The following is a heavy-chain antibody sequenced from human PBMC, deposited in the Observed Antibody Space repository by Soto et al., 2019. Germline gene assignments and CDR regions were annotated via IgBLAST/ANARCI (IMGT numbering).Heavy chain of an antibody. D-gene: IGHD3-3*01. V-gene: IGHV4-39*01. CDR2: IYYSGST. J-gene: IGHJ3*02. CDR1: GGSISSSSYY. CDR3: ARLPTEHDFWSAADAFDI. Sequence: SETLSLTCTVSGGSISSSSYYWGWIRQPPGKGLEWIGSIYYSGSTYYNPSLKSRVAISVDTSKNQFSLKLSSVTAADTAVYNCARLPTEHDFWSAADAFDIWGQGTMVTVSS.